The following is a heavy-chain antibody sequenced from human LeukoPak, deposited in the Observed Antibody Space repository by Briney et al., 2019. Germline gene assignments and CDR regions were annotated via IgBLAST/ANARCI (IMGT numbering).Heavy chain of an antibody. CDR2: MDTSGHT. V-gene: IGHV4-4*07. D-gene: IGHD2-15*01. CDR3: ARHWSHSVAQFGRSYWFDP. CDR1: GGSISGYY. J-gene: IGHJ5*02. Sequence: SETLSLTCIVSGGSISGYYWSWIGQPAGKGLEWIGHMDTSGHTNYNPSLMSRVTMSVDTSKNQFSLRLTSVTAADTAVYYCARHWSHSVAQFGRSYWFDPWGQGTLVTVSS.